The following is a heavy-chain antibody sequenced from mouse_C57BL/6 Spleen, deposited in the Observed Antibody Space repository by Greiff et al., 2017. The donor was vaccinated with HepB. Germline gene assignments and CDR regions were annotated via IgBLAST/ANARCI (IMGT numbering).Heavy chain of an antibody. D-gene: IGHD3-2*02. V-gene: IGHV1-47*01. CDR1: GYTFTTYP. J-gene: IGHJ3*01. Sequence: VKLQQSGAELVKPGASVKMSCKASGYTFTTYPIEWMKQNHGKSLEWIGNFHPYNDDTKYNEKFKGKATLTVEKSSSTVYLELSRLTSDDSAVYYCAKRGAQAPWFAYWGQGTLVTVSA. CDR3: AKRGAQAPWFAY. CDR2: FHPYNDDT.